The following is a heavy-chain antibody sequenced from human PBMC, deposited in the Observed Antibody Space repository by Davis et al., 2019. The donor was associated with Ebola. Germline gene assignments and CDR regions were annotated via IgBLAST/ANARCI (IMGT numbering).Heavy chain of an antibody. CDR1: GNSFASHW. J-gene: IGHJ2*01. CDR2: IYTGDSDT. D-gene: IGHD6-13*01. Sequence: GESLKIFCQDSGNSFASHWIGWVRQMPGKGLEWMGIIYTGDSDTRYSPSFRGQVTISADKSIKTAFLEWSSLKASDTAMYYCVIRGSWYGHFDLWGRGTLVTVSS. CDR3: VIRGSWYGHFDL. V-gene: IGHV5-51*01.